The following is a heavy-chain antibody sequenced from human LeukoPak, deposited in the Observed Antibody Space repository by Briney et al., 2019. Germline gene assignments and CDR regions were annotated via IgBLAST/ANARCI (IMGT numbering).Heavy chain of an antibody. J-gene: IGHJ5*02. CDR3: AREVVGASTRYNWFDL. V-gene: IGHV4-59*12. CDR2: ISYSGNT. CDR1: GGSISSYY. D-gene: IGHD2-15*01. Sequence: PSEILSLTCTVSGGSISSYYWSWIRQPPGKGLEWIAYISYSGNTNYNPSLKSRVTISVDTSKNQFSLQLSSVTAADTAVYYCAREVVGASTRYNWFDLWGQGTLVTVSS.